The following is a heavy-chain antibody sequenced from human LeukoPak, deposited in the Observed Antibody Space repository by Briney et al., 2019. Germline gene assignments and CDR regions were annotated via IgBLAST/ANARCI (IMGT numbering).Heavy chain of an antibody. CDR3: ARAGKGTNPEYDY. J-gene: IGHJ4*02. D-gene: IGHD2/OR15-2a*01. V-gene: IGHV3-7*01. CDR1: GFTFSNYW. Sequence: PGGSLRLSCAASGFTFSNYWMGWVRQAPGKGLEWVANINQDGSEKYYVDSVKGRFTISRDNAKNSLYLQMNSLRAEDTAVYYCARAGKGTNPEYDYWGQGTLVTVSS. CDR2: INQDGSEK.